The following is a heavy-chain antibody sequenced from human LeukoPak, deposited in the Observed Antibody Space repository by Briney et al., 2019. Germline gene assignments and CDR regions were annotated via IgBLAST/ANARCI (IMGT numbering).Heavy chain of an antibody. J-gene: IGHJ4*02. CDR2: ISSSSSTI. Sequence: PGGSLRLSCAVSGFTFSSYSMNWVRQAPGKGLEWVSYISSSSSTIYYADSVKGRFTISRDNAKNSLYLQMNSLRAEDTAVYYCARRGSYFDYWGQGTLVTVSS. CDR1: GFTFSSYS. D-gene: IGHD3-16*01. CDR3: ARRGSYFDY. V-gene: IGHV3-48*01.